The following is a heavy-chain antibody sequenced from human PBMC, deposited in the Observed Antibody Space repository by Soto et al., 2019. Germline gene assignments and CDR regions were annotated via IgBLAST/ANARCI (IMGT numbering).Heavy chain of an antibody. D-gene: IGHD3-10*01. J-gene: IGHJ4*02. CDR2: ISGSGGSS. CDR1: GFTFSSYA. V-gene: IGHV3-23*01. CDR3: AHSELGEYYYGSGTLFAY. Sequence: HPGGSLRLSCAASGFTFSSYAMSWVRQAPGKGLEWVSGISGSGGSSYYADSVKGRFTISRDNPKNTLYLQMNSLRAEDTAVYYFAHSELGEYYYGSGTLFAYWRQGPVVPVSP.